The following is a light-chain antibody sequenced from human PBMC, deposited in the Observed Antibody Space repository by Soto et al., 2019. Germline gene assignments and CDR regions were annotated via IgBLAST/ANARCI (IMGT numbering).Light chain of an antibody. V-gene: IGKV3-20*01. Sequence: EIVLTQSPGTLYLSPGERATLSCRASQSVSSNYLAWYQQKPGQAPRLLIYDASSRATGVPDRFSGSGSGTDFTLAISRLEPEDVAVYYCQQDGSSPRTFGQGTKLEIK. CDR1: QSVSSNY. J-gene: IGKJ2*01. CDR2: DAS. CDR3: QQDGSSPRT.